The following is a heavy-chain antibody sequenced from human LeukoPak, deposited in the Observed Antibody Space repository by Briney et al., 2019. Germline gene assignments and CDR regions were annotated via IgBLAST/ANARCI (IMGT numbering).Heavy chain of an antibody. J-gene: IGHJ3*02. CDR1: GGSISSGDYY. CDR3: ARAAGSTTVTRGAFDI. Sequence: PSQTLSLTCTVSGGSISSGDYYWSWIRQPPGKGLEWIGYIYYSGSTNYNPSLKSRVTISVDTSKNQFSLKLSSVTAADTAVYYCARAAGSTTVTRGAFDIWGQGTMVTVSS. V-gene: IGHV4-61*08. CDR2: IYYSGST. D-gene: IGHD4-11*01.